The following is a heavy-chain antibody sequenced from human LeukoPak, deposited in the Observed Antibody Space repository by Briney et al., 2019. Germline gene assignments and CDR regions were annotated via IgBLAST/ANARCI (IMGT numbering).Heavy chain of an antibody. CDR2: FYYGGST. V-gene: IGHV4-39*01. Sequence: AETLSLTCTVWGGSITSRRDYGVRSRRPPGRGRERYGSFYYGGSTYYNPSLQSRVSMSVDTSKNQFSLKLSSVTAADTAVYYCANSANYGDNSGYFDYWGQGTLVTVSS. J-gene: IGHJ4*02. CDR3: ANSANYGDNSGYFDY. CDR1: GGSITSRRDY. D-gene: IGHD4-23*01.